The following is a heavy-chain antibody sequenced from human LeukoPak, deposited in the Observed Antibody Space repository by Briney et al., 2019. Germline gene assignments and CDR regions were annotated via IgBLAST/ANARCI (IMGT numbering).Heavy chain of an antibody. Sequence: SVKVTCKASGGTFSSYAISWVRQAPGQGLEWMGRIIPIFGTANYAQKFQGRVTITTDESTSTAYMELSSLRSEDTAVYYCARQVWSGYYTFDYWGQGTLVTVSS. CDR1: GGTFSSYA. V-gene: IGHV1-69*05. CDR2: IIPIFGTA. J-gene: IGHJ4*02. D-gene: IGHD3-3*01. CDR3: ARQVWSGYYTFDY.